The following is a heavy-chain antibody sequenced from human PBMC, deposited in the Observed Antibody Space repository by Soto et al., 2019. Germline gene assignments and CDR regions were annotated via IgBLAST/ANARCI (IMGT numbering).Heavy chain of an antibody. D-gene: IGHD3-3*01. V-gene: IGHV4-31*03. CDR3: ARDRITIFGVVTENDAFDI. Sequence: SETLSLTCTVSGGSISSGGYYWSWIRQHPGKGLEWIGYIYYSGSTYYNPSLKSRVTISVDTSKNQFFLRLSSGTAAETAVYYCARDRITIFGVVTENDAFDIWGQGTMVTVSS. CDR1: GGSISSGGYY. J-gene: IGHJ3*02. CDR2: IYYSGST.